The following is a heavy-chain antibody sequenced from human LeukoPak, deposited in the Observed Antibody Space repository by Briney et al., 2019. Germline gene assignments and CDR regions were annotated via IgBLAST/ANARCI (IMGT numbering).Heavy chain of an antibody. CDR2: IIWVSSSL. V-gene: IGHV3-9*03. CDR1: GFSFADYA. D-gene: IGHD1-20*01. J-gene: IGHJ5*02. CDR3: AKANNRYKWAGRCDL. Sequence: PGGSLRLSCAASGFSFADYAMQWVRQAPGKGMESVSVIIWVSSSLGYLDSVKGRLTISRDTAKNFLYLQMNSLGAEEMAFYYGAKANNRYKWAGRCDLWGQGTLVTVPS.